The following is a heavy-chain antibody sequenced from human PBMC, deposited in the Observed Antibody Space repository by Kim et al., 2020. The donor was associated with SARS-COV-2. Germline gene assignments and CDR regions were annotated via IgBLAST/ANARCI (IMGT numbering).Heavy chain of an antibody. Sequence: ASSVKGRFTIFRDNAKNTLSLQMNSLRGDDTAVYYCVRDRSTVTTADPNNWGRGTLVTVSS. CDR3: VRDRSTVTTADPNN. V-gene: IGHV3-74*01. D-gene: IGHD4-4*01. J-gene: IGHJ4*02.